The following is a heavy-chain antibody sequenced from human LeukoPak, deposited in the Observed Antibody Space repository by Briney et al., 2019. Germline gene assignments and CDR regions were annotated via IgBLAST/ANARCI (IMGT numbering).Heavy chain of an antibody. Sequence: VASVKVSCKASGYTFTSYGISWVRQAPGQGLEWMGWISAYNGNTNYAQKLQGRVTMTTDTSTSTAYMELRSLRSDDTAVYYCASFGAVAGAQRRQPSYAFDTWGQGTMVTVFS. CDR3: ASFGAVAGAQRRQPSYAFDT. V-gene: IGHV1-18*01. CDR1: GYTFTSYG. D-gene: IGHD6-19*01. CDR2: ISAYNGNT. J-gene: IGHJ3*02.